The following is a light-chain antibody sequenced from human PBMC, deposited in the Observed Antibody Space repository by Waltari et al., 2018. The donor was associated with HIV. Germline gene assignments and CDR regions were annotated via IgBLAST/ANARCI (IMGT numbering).Light chain of an antibody. Sequence: TRLTQFPPSLSPSVGDRVNTTCRASGSVYTYLHWYQQKPGKAPKILIHGTSRLQNGVTPRFSGGGYGAEFTLTIDNLRPEDFATYFCQQSYNTVVFTFGQGT. J-gene: IGKJ2*01. CDR1: GSVYTY. CDR2: GTS. CDR3: QQSYNTVVFT. V-gene: IGKV1-39*01.